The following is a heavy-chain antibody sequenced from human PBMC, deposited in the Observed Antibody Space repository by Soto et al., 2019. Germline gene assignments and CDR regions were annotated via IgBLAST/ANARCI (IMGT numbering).Heavy chain of an antibody. D-gene: IGHD3-3*01. CDR1: DDSFRGADYY. CDR3: ARGGRITIFGMGGNWNHRRSTAFDI. J-gene: IGHJ3*02. V-gene: IGHV4-30-4*01. CDR2: TYYNGDT. Sequence: NPSETLSLTCTVSDDSFRGADYYWSWIRQPLGKGPEWIGYTYYNGDTKYSPALKSRVTISRDNAKNALYLQMNSLRAEDTAVYYCARGGRITIFGMGGNWNHRRSTAFDIWGQGTMVTVSS.